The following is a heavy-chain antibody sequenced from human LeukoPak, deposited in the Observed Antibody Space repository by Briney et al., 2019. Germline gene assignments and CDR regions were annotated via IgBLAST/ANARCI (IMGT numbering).Heavy chain of an antibody. D-gene: IGHD3-10*02. CDR3: AELGITMIGGV. J-gene: IGHJ6*04. CDR2: IRSSSSTI. CDR1: GFTFSNYS. Sequence: AGSLRLSCEASGFTFSNYSMNWVRQAPGEWLEWVSYIRSSSSTIYYADSVKGRFTISRDNAKNPLYLQMNSLRAEDTAVYYCAELGITMIGGVWGKGTTVTISS. V-gene: IGHV3-48*04.